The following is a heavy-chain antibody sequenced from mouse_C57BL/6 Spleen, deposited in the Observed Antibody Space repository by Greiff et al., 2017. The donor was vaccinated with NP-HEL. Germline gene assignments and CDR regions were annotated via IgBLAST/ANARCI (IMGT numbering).Heavy chain of an antibody. CDR3: ARDGYYYAMDY. Sequence: QVHVKQPGTELVKPGASVKLSCKASGYTFTSYWMHWVKQRPGQGLEWIGNINPSNGGTNYNEKFKSKATLTVDKSSSTAYMQLSNLTSEDSAVYYCARDGYYYAMDYWGQGTSVTVSS. CDR1: GYTFTSYW. V-gene: IGHV1-53*01. CDR2: INPSNGGT. J-gene: IGHJ4*01. D-gene: IGHD2-3*01.